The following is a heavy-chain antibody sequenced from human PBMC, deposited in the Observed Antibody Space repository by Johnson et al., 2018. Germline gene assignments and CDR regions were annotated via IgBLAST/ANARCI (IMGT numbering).Heavy chain of an antibody. CDR1: GFTFSNYW. D-gene: IGHD5-18*01. V-gene: IGHV3-74*01. CDR2: INRDGSSP. J-gene: IGHJ6*02. CDR3: ARDLAAMAYYYYGMDV. Sequence: EVQLVESGGGLVQPGGSLRLSCAVSGFTFSNYWMHWVRQAPGKGLVWVSRINRDGSSPSYADSVKGRFTISRDNSKKTLYLQMDSLKVEDTAVYYCARDLAAMAYYYYGMDVWGHGTTVTVSS.